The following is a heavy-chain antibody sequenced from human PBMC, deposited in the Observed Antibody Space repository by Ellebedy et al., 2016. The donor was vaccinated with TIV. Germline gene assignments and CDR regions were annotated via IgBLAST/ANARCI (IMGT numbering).Heavy chain of an antibody. V-gene: IGHV3-7*01. D-gene: IGHD4-17*01. Sequence: PGGSLRLSCAASGFSFHSYWMSWVRQAPGKGLEWVANIYQDGSDQYYVDSVKGRFTISIDNANKSLFLQMNNLRVEDTAVYYCARRGSYGDYAVQINSWFDTWGRGTLVTVSS. CDR1: GFSFHSYW. CDR2: IYQDGSDQ. CDR3: ARRGSYGDYAVQINSWFDT. J-gene: IGHJ5*02.